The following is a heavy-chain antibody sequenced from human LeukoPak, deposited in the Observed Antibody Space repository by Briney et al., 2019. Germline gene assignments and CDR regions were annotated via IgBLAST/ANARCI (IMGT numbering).Heavy chain of an antibody. CDR1: GFTFSSYA. V-gene: IGHV3-23*01. CDR3: AKGGYYDILTGYYRGLYFDY. Sequence: GGSLRLSCAASGFTFSSYAMSWVRQAPGKGLKWVSAISGSGGSTYYADSVKGRFTISRDNSKNTLYLQMNSLRAEDTAVYYCAKGGYYDILTGYYRGLYFDYWGQGTLVTVSS. CDR2: ISGSGGST. D-gene: IGHD3-9*01. J-gene: IGHJ4*02.